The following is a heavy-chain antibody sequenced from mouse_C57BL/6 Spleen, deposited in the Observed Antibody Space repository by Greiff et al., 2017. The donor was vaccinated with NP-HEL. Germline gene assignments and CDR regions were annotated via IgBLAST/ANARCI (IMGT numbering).Heavy chain of an antibody. J-gene: IGHJ4*01. D-gene: IGHD1-1*01. CDR1: GYTFTSYW. V-gene: IGHV1-64*01. CDR3: ARGYYYGSSYGAMDY. Sequence: VQLQQSGAELVKPGASVKLSCKASGYTFTSYWMHWVKQRPGQGLEWIGMIHPNSGSTNYNEKFKSKATLTVGKSSSTAYMQLSSLTSEDSAVYYCARGYYYGSSYGAMDYWGQGTSVTVSS. CDR2: IHPNSGST.